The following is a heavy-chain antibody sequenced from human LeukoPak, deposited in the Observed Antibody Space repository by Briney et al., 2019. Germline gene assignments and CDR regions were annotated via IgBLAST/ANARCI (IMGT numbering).Heavy chain of an antibody. J-gene: IGHJ5*02. V-gene: IGHV1-69*01. CDR3: ARDWFVRRITGTTGWFDP. Sequence: SVKVSCKASGGTFSSYAISWVRQAPGQGLEWMGGIIPIFGTANYAQKFQGRVTITADESTSTAYMELSSLRSEDTAVYYCARDWFVRRITGTTGWFDPWGQGTLVTVSS. D-gene: IGHD1-14*01. CDR2: IIPIFGTA. CDR1: GGTFSSYA.